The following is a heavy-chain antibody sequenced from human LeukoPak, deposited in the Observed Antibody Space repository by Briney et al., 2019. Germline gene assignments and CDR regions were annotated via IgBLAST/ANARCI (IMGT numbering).Heavy chain of an antibody. V-gene: IGHV4-4*07. CDR1: GGSISIYY. CDR2: IYTSGIT. D-gene: IGHD3-9*01. Sequence: PETLSLTCTVSGGSISIYYWSWIRQPAGKGLEWIGRIYTSGITNYNPSLKSRVTMSVDTSKNQFSLKLSSVTAADTAVYHCARHYYIDSWAAFDIWGQGTMVTVSS. J-gene: IGHJ3*02. CDR3: ARHYYIDSWAAFDI.